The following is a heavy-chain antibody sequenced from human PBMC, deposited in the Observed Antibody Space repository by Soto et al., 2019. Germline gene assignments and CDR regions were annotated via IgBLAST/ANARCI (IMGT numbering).Heavy chain of an antibody. CDR1: GGTFSSYA. V-gene: IGHV1-69*06. CDR2: IIPIFGTA. CDR3: AMVDGSGSYYRDY. J-gene: IGHJ4*02. Sequence: SVKVSCKASGGTFSSYAISWVRQAPGQGLEWMGGIIPIFGTANYAQKFQGRVTIAADKSTSTAYMELSSLRSEDTAVYYCAMVDGSGSYYRDYWGQGTLVTVSS. D-gene: IGHD3-10*01.